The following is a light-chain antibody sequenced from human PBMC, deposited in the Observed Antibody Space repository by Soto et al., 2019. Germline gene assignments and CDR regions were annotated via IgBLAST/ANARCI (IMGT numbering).Light chain of an antibody. CDR1: QGISSF. Sequence: DVQMTQSPSSLSASVGDRVTITCRASQGISSFLAWYQQLPGKVPKLLIYSASTLQSGVPSRFSGSGSGTEFTLTISSLQSEDFAVYYCQQYNNWPPWTFGQGTKVDI. J-gene: IGKJ1*01. CDR3: QQYNNWPPWT. CDR2: SAS. V-gene: IGKV1-27*01.